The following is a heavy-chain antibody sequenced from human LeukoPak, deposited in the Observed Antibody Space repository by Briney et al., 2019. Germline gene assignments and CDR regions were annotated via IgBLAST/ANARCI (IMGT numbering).Heavy chain of an antibody. CDR1: EFTFSNYD. D-gene: IGHD6-13*01. CDR3: ARAKMPGIQTAGRVNYFEF. CDR2: IDTAGNT. J-gene: IGHJ4*02. V-gene: IGHV3-13*01. Sequence: GGSLRLSCAAFEFTFSNYDMHWVRQATGKGLEWVSTIDTAGNTWYPDSVKGRFTISRENAKNSLTLQMNSLRVGDTAVYYCARAKMPGIQTAGRVNYFEFWGQGTLVTVSS.